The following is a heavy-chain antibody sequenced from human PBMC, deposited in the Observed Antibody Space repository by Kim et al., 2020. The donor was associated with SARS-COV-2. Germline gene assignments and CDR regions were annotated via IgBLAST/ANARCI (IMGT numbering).Heavy chain of an antibody. CDR3: VKAPGKARATVGMDV. D-gene: IGHD2-21*02. CDR1: GVTFSNYG. CDR2: ISYDESKK. Sequence: GGSLRLSCAASGVTFSNYGMHWVRQAPGKGLEWVAIISYDESKKYYADAVKGRFTISRDNSKNKMYLQMNGLRTEDTAGYYSVKAPGKARATVGMDVWGQETTVTVSS. V-gene: IGHV3-30*18. J-gene: IGHJ6*02.